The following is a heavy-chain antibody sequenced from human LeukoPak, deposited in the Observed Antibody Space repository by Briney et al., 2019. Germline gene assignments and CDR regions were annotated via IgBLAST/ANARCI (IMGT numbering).Heavy chain of an antibody. J-gene: IGHJ4*02. V-gene: IGHV1-8*03. Sequence: ASVKVSCKASGYTFTSYDINWVRQATGQGLEWMGWMNPNSGNTGYAQKFQGRVTITRNTSISTAYMELSSLRSEDTAVYCCARAIKKAAAGSADYWGQGTLVTVSS. D-gene: IGHD6-13*01. CDR2: MNPNSGNT. CDR3: ARAIKKAAAGSADY. CDR1: GYTFTSYD.